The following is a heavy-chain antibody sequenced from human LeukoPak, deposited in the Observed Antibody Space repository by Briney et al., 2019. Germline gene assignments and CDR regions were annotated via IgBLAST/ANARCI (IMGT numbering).Heavy chain of an antibody. Sequence: GGSLRLSCAASGFSFSKYVMSWVRQAPGKGLEWVSAISGSGGSTYYADSVKGRFTISRDNSKNTLYLQMNSLRAEDTAVYYCAKVSGWSWFDYWGQGTLVTVSS. J-gene: IGHJ4*02. CDR1: GFSFSKYV. V-gene: IGHV3-23*01. D-gene: IGHD6-19*01. CDR3: AKVSGWSWFDY. CDR2: ISGSGGST.